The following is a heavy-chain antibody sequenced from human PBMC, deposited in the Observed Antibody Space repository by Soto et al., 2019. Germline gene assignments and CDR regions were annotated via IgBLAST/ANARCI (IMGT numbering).Heavy chain of an antibody. CDR3: ARGRSLITIFAKEYFQH. CDR1: GYTFTSYG. Sequence: ASVKVSCKASGYTFTSYGISWVRQAPGQGLEWMGWISAYNGNTNYAQKLQGRVTMTTDTSTSTAYMELRSLRSDDTAVYYCARGRSLITIFAKEYFQHWGQGTLVTVSS. V-gene: IGHV1-18*01. CDR2: ISAYNGNT. D-gene: IGHD3-3*01. J-gene: IGHJ1*01.